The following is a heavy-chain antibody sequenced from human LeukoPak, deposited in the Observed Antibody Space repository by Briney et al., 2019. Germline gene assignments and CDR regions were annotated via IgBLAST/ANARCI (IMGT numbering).Heavy chain of an antibody. CDR2: IDYSGRA. J-gene: IGHJ4*02. V-gene: IGHV4-59*01. Sequence: SETLSLTCTVSGGSLTNYYWTWLRQPPGKGLEWIGYIDYSGRANYSPSLKSRVTISLDTSNNQFSLKFNSVTAADTAVYYCARALATMFFDYWGQGTLVTVSS. D-gene: IGHD5-12*01. CDR3: ARALATMFFDY. CDR1: GGSLTNYY.